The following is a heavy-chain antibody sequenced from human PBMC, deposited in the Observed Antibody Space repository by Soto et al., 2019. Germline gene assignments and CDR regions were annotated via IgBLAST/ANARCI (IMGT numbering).Heavy chain of an antibody. D-gene: IGHD1-1*01. Sequence: EVQLVEPGGGLVQPGGSLRLSCAVSGFTCTKHWMHWVRQAPGKGLVWVSRITSDGSRTEYADSVRGRFTISRDNAKNTLYLQMHSLRVEDTAVYYCARENWYNDYWGQGALVTVSS. CDR2: ITSDGSRT. V-gene: IGHV3-74*01. CDR3: ARENWYNDY. J-gene: IGHJ4*02. CDR1: GFTCTKHW.